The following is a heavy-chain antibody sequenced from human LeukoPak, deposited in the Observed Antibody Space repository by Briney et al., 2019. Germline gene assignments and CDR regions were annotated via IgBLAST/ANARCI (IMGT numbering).Heavy chain of an antibody. V-gene: IGHV3-49*03. CDR1: GFTFGDYA. J-gene: IGHJ1*01. D-gene: IGHD2-15*01. CDR2: IRSKAYGGTT. CDR3: TRGGLGYCSGGSCGSAEYFQH. Sequence: GGSLRLSCTASGFTFGDYAMSWFRQAPGKGLEWVGFIRSKAYGGTTEYAASVKGRFTISRDDSKSIAYLQMNSLKTEDTAVYYCTRGGLGYCSGGSCGSAEYFQHWGQGTLVSVSS.